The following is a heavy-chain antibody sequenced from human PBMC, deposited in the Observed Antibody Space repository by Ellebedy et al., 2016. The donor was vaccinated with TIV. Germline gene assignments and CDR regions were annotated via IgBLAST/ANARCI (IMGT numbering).Heavy chain of an antibody. CDR2: ISGNGVII. Sequence: PGGSLRLSCAAYGFTFSSYFMHWVRQAPEKGLEYLSSISGNGVIIHYANSVKGRFTISRDNSRNTMYLQMGSLRAEDMAVYYCTRDKDGGYGFDPWGQGTLVAVSS. V-gene: IGHV3-64*01. CDR1: GFTFSSYF. D-gene: IGHD5-12*01. CDR3: TRDKDGGYGFDP. J-gene: IGHJ5*02.